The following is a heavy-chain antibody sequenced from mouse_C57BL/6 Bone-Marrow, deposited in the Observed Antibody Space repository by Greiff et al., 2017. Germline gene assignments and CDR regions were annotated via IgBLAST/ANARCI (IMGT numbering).Heavy chain of an antibody. CDR1: GYTFTEYT. V-gene: IGHV1-62-2*01. CDR2: FYPGSGSI. J-gene: IGHJ1*03. CDR3: ARHEDEGANWVDWYFDV. D-gene: IGHD4-1*01. Sequence: QVQLQQSGAELVKPGASVKLSCKASGYTFTEYTLHWVKQRSGQGLEWIGWFYPGSGSIKYNEKFKDKATLTADKSSRTVYMELSRLTSEESAVYFCARHEDEGANWVDWYFDVWGTGTTVTVSA.